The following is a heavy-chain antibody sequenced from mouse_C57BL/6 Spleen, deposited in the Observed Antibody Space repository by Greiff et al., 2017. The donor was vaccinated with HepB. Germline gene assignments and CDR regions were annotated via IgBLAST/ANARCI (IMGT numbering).Heavy chain of an antibody. D-gene: IGHD1-1*01. V-gene: IGHV14-4*01. CDR3: TTKFHYGSSLDY. J-gene: IGHJ2*01. Sequence: VQLQQSGAELVRPGASVKLSCTASGFNIKDDYMHWVKQRPEQGLEWIGWIDPENGDTEYASKFQGKATITADTSSNTAYLQLSSLTSEDTAVYYCTTKFHYGSSLDYWGQGTTLTVSS. CDR2: IDPENGDT. CDR1: GFNIKDDY.